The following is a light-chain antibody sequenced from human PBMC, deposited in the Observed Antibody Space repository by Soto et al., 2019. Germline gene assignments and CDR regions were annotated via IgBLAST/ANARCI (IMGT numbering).Light chain of an antibody. Sequence: QPVLTQPPSVSGAPGQRVTISCTGSSSNIGAGYDVHWYQQLPGTAPKLLIYGNSNRPSGVPDRFSGSKSGTSASLAITGLQAEDEADYYCQSYDSSLSGPQDVVFGGGTKLTVL. V-gene: IGLV1-40*01. J-gene: IGLJ2*01. CDR1: SSNIGAGYD. CDR2: GNS. CDR3: QSYDSSLSGPQDVV.